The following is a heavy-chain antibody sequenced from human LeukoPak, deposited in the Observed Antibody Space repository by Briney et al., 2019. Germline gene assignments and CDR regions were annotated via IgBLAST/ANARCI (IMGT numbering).Heavy chain of an antibody. CDR1: GFTFSSYA. CDR3: ANLGAYGYCSGGSCYRSDY. J-gene: IGHJ4*02. D-gene: IGHD2-15*01. CDR2: ISGSGGST. V-gene: IGHV3-23*01. Sequence: PGGSLRLSCAASGFTFSSYAMSWVRQAPGKGLEWVSAISGSGGSTYYADSVKGRFTISRDNSKNTLYLQTNSLRAEDTAVYYCANLGAYGYCSGGSCYRSDYWGQGTLVTVSS.